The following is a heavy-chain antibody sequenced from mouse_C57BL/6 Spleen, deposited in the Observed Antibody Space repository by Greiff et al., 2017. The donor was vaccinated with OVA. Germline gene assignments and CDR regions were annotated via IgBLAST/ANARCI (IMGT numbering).Heavy chain of an antibody. CDR1: GYTFTDYE. Sequence: LQESGAELVRPGASVTLSCKASGYTFTDYEMHWVKQTPVHGLEWIGAIDPETGGTAYNQKFKGKAILTADKSSSTAYMELRSLTSEDSAVYYCTRYGRYDGYLLDYWGQGTTLTVSS. D-gene: IGHD2-3*01. J-gene: IGHJ2*01. CDR2: IDPETGGT. CDR3: TRYGRYDGYLLDY. V-gene: IGHV1-15*01.